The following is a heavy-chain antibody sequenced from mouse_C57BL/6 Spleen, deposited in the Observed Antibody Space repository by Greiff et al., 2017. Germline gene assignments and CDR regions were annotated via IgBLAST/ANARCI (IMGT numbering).Heavy chain of an antibody. Sequence: VQLQQPGAELVRPGSSVKLSCKASGYTFTSYWMHWVKQRPIQGLEWIGNIDPSDSETHYNQKFKDKATLTVDKSSSTAYIQLSSLTSEDSAVYYCERGRGFITNFDDWGPGTTLTVSS. CDR3: ERGRGFITNFDD. V-gene: IGHV1-52*01. CDR1: GYTFTSYW. CDR2: IDPSDSET. J-gene: IGHJ2*01. D-gene: IGHD1-1*01.